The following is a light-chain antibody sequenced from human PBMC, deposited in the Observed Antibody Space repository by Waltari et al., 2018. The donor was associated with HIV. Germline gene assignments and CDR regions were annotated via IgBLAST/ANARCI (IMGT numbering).Light chain of an antibody. V-gene: IGLV2-14*03. CDR2: DVS. CDR3: TSFTRGSTWV. Sequence: QSALTQPASVSGSPGQSIPISCPGTSSDIVIFNYVSWYQQHPGKAPKRISSDVSNRPAGVSSRFSGSKSGNTASLTISGLQAEDEADYYCTSFTRGSTWVFGGGTKLTVL. CDR1: SSDIVIFNY. J-gene: IGLJ3*02.